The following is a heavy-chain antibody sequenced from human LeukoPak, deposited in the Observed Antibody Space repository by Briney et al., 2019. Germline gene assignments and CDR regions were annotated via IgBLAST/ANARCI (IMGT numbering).Heavy chain of an antibody. CDR2: IYYSGST. CDR1: GFTVSSNY. D-gene: IGHD3-22*01. CDR3: ARVCYYDSSGYCY. Sequence: LRLSCAASGFTVSSNYMSWIRQHPGKGLEWIGYIYYSGSTYYNPSLKSRVTISVDTSKNQFSLKLSSVTAADTAVYYCARVCYYDSSGYCYWGQGTLVTVSS. J-gene: IGHJ4*02. V-gene: IGHV4-31*02.